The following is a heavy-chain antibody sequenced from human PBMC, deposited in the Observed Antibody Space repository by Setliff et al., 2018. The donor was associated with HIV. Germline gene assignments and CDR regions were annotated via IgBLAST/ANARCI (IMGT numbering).Heavy chain of an antibody. CDR3: AREQGRSYYDSSGFDY. J-gene: IGHJ4*02. Sequence: PSETLSLTCIVSGGSIGSHYWSWIRQPPGKGLEWIAYSHYSGSADYNPSLKSRVTISIDTSKSQLSLKLTPVTAADTAVYYCAREQGRSYYDSSGFDYWGQGIPVTVSS. CDR2: SHYSGSA. D-gene: IGHD3-22*01. CDR1: GGSIGSHY. V-gene: IGHV4-59*11.